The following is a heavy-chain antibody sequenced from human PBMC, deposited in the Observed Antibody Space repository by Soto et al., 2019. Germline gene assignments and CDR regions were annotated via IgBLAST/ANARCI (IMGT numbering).Heavy chain of an antibody. J-gene: IGHJ3*02. CDR3: ARAYYDAFDI. V-gene: IGHV3-11*01. D-gene: IGHD2-8*01. Sequence: QVQLVESGGGLVKPGGSLRLSCVASGFTFSDYYMTCIRQAPGKGLEWVAYISSSGSGIYYPDSVKGRFTISRDNAKNSLYLQMSSLRAEDTAVYYCARAYYDAFDIWGQGTMVTVSS. CDR2: ISSSGSGI. CDR1: GFTFSDYY.